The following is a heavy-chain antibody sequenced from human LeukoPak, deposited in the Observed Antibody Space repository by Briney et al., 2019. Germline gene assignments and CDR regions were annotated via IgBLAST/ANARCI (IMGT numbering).Heavy chain of an antibody. V-gene: IGHV4-59*01. CDR1: GGSISSYY. J-gene: IGHJ6*02. CDR3: ARCSKAGIAAAGSPYYYYGMDV. CDR2: IYYSGST. D-gene: IGHD6-13*01. Sequence: PSETLSLTCTVSGGSISSYYWSWIRQLPGKGLEWIGYIYYSGSTSYNPSLKSRVTISVDTSKNQFSLKLSSVTAADTAVYYCARCSKAGIAAAGSPYYYYGMDVWGQGTTVTVSS.